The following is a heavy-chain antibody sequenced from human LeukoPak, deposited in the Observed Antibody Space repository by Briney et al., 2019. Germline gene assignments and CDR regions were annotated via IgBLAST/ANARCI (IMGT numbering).Heavy chain of an antibody. Sequence: PSETLSLTCSVSGGHISRYYWSWIRQPPGKGLEWIGDIYYNASTNYNPSLKSRVTISVDTSKNQFSLKLSSVTAADTAVYYCARHPRDGYNSPYFYYGVAVWGHGTTVTVSS. CDR1: GGHISRYY. CDR3: ARHPRDGYNSPYFYYGVAV. CDR2: IYYNAST. V-gene: IGHV4-59*08. D-gene: IGHD5-24*01. J-gene: IGHJ6*02.